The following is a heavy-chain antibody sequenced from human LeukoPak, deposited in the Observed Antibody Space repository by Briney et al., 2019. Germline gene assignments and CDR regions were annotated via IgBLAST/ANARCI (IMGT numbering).Heavy chain of an antibody. D-gene: IGHD2-2*01. J-gene: IGHJ4*02. CDR2: LYYSGST. CDR3: ARQLGYCSSTSCYADKVDY. V-gene: IGHV4-39*01. Sequence: SETLSLTCTVSGGSISSSSYYWGWIRQPPGKGLEWIGSLYYSGSTYYNPSLKSRVTISVDTSKNQFFLKLSSVTAADTAVYYCARQLGYCSSTSCYADKVDYWGQGTLVTVSS. CDR1: GGSISSSSYY.